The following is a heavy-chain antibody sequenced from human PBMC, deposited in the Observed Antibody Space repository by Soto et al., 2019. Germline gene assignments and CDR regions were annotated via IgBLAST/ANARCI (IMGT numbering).Heavy chain of an antibody. D-gene: IGHD3-16*01. Sequence: GGSLRLSCAASGFTFSRFGMHWVRQAPGKGLDWVAVVWFDGSKEDYADSVKGRFIVSRDNSRDTVFLQMNSLRVEDTAVYYCVRDWGLYFDYWGQGTLVTVSS. CDR3: VRDWGLYFDY. CDR1: GFTFSRFG. CDR2: VWFDGSKE. J-gene: IGHJ4*02. V-gene: IGHV3-33*01.